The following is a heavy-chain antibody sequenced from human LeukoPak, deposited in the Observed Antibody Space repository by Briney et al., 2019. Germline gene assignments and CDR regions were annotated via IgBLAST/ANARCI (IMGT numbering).Heavy chain of an antibody. CDR1: GYSISSGYY. J-gene: IGHJ4*02. D-gene: IGHD4-17*01. CDR2: IYHSGST. V-gene: IGHV4-38-2*02. Sequence: SETLSLTCTVSGYSISSGYYWGWIRQPPGKGLEWIGRIYHSGSTYKNPSLKSRVTISVDTSKNQFSLKLDSVTAADTAVYYCARRDGFFDDWGQGNLVTVSS. CDR3: ARRDGFFDD.